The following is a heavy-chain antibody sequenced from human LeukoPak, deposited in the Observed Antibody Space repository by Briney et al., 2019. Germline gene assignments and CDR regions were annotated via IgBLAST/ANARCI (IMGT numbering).Heavy chain of an antibody. CDR3: ARGPNIVVVPAAIRVYYYYYMDV. CDR1: GYTFTSYG. D-gene: IGHD2-2*02. Sequence: EASVKVSCKASGYTFTSYGISWVRQAPGQGLEWMGWISAYNGNTNYAQKLQGRVTMTRNTSISTAYMELSSLRSEDTAVYYCARGPNIVVVPAAIRVYYYYYMDVWGKGTTVTVSS. V-gene: IGHV1-18*01. J-gene: IGHJ6*03. CDR2: ISAYNGNT.